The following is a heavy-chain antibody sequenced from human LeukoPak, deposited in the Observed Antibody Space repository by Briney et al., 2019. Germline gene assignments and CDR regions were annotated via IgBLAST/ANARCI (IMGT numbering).Heavy chain of an antibody. Sequence: GASVKVSCKASGYTFTSYYMHWVRQAPGKGLEWMGIINPSGGGTSYAQKFQGRVTMTRDTSTSTVYMELSSLRSEDTAVYYCARDHYDYVWGSYRYTLDYWGQGTLVTVSS. CDR1: GYTFTSYY. CDR2: INPSGGGT. V-gene: IGHV1-46*01. CDR3: ARDHYDYVWGSYRYTLDY. D-gene: IGHD3-16*02. J-gene: IGHJ4*02.